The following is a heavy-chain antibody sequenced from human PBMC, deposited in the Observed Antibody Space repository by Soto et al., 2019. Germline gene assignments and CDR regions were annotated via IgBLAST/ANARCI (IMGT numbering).Heavy chain of an antibody. J-gene: IGHJ6*02. D-gene: IGHD2-15*01. Sequence: SVKVSCKASGGTFSSYAISWVRQAPGQGLEWMGGIIPIFGTANYAQKFQGRVTITADESTSTAYMELSSLRSEDTAVYYCARSIVVVVAATHYYYYYYGMDVWGQGTTVTVSS. CDR1: GGTFSSYA. CDR2: IIPIFGTA. V-gene: IGHV1-69*13. CDR3: ARSIVVVVAATHYYYYYYGMDV.